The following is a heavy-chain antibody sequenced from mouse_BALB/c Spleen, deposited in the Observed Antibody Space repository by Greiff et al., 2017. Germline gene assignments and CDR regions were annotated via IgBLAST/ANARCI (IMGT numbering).Heavy chain of an antibody. CDR2: IRSKSNNYAT. V-gene: IGHV10-1*02. CDR3: VSQYYDYLYYYAMDY. D-gene: IGHD2-4*01. Sequence: DVMLVESGGGLVQPKGSLKHSCAASGFTFNTYAMNWVRQAPGKGLEWVARIRSKSNNYATYYADSVKDRFTISRDDSQSMLYLQMNNLKTEDTAMYYCVSQYYDYLYYYAMDYWGQGTSVTVSS. J-gene: IGHJ4*01. CDR1: GFTFNTYA.